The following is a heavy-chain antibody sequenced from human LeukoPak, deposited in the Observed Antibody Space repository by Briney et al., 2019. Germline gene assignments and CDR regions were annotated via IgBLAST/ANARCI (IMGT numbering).Heavy chain of an antibody. CDR1: GGTFSRYA. V-gene: IGHV1-8*01. D-gene: IGHD3-10*01. Sequence: ASVKVSCKGSGGTFSRYAISWVRQATGQGLEWMGWMNPNSGNTGYAQKFQGRVTMTRYTSVNTAYMELSSLRSEDTAIYYCARTSPRYYGSRMDVWGQGTTVTVSS. J-gene: IGHJ6*02. CDR3: ARTSPRYYGSRMDV. CDR2: MNPNSGNT.